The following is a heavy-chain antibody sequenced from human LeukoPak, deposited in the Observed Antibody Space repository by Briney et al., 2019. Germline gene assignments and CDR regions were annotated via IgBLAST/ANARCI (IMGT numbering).Heavy chain of an antibody. CDR2: ISSSSSYI. V-gene: IGHV3-21*01. CDR3: AAGRAGHFDWLYREYYFDY. J-gene: IGHJ4*02. D-gene: IGHD3-9*01. Sequence: GGSLRLSCAASGFTFSGYNMNWVRQAPGKGLEWVSSISSSSSYIYYADSVKGRFTISRDNAKNSLYLQMNSLRAEDTAVYYCAAGRAGHFDWLYREYYFDYWGQGTRVTVSS. CDR1: GFTFSGYN.